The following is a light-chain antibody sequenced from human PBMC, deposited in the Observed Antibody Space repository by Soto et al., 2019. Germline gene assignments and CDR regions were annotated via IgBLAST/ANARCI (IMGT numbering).Light chain of an antibody. CDR3: CSYAGSSTLV. CDR1: SSDVGSYNL. Sequence: QSALTQPASVSGSPGQSITISCTGTSSDVGSYNLVSWYQHHPGKAPKLMIYEVTKRPSGVSNRFSGSKSGNTASLTISGVQAEDEADYYCCSYAGSSTLVFGGGTKVTVL. CDR2: EVT. V-gene: IGLV2-23*02. J-gene: IGLJ2*01.